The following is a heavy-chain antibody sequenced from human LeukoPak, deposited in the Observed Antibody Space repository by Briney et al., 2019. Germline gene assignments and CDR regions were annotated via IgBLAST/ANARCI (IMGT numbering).Heavy chain of an antibody. CDR1: GYIFTDYW. J-gene: IGHJ6*02. Sequence: GESLKISCRGSGYIFTDYWVAWVRQMPGKGLEWMGIIYPDDSDTRYSPSFQGHVTFSADKSINTAYVRWSSLKASDTAMYYCARRSDYYGSGKDGLDVWGQGTTVTVSS. D-gene: IGHD3-10*01. CDR2: IYPDDSDT. V-gene: IGHV5-51*01. CDR3: ARRSDYYGSGKDGLDV.